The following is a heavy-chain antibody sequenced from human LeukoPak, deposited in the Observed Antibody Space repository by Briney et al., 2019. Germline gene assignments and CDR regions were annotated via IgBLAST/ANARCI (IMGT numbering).Heavy chain of an antibody. J-gene: IGHJ4*02. D-gene: IGHD3-22*01. CDR2: INPSGGST. CDR1: GYTFTSYN. CDR3: ARDPYSRGKANYFDY. V-gene: IGHV1-46*01. Sequence: ASVKVSCKASGYTFTSYNMHWVRQAPGQGLEWMGIINPSGGSTSYAQKFQGRVTMTRDTSTSTVYMELSSLRSEDTAVYYCARDPYSRGKANYFDYCGEGTLVTVSS.